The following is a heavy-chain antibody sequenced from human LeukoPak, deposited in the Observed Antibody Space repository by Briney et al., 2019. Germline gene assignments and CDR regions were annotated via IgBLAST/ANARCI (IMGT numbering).Heavy chain of an antibody. D-gene: IGHD3-16*01. CDR3: ARELATKGDYVWGNILGY. V-gene: IGHV3-66*02. CDR1: GFTVSSNY. J-gene: IGHJ4*02. Sequence: GGSLRLSCAASGFTVSSNYMSWVRQAPGKGLEWVSVIYSGGSTYYADSVKGRFTISRDNSKNTLYLQMNSLRAEDTAVYYCARELATKGDYVWGNILGYWGQGTLVAVSP. CDR2: IYSGGST.